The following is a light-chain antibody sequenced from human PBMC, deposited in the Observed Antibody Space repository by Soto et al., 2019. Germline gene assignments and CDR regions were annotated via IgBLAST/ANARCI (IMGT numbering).Light chain of an antibody. CDR2: GAS. J-gene: IGKJ1*01. CDR1: QSISSKY. V-gene: IGKV3-20*01. Sequence: EIVLTQSPGTLSLSPGERATLSCRASQSISSKYLAWYQQKPGQAPRLLIYGASSRATGIPDRFSGSGSGTDFTLTISRLEPEDFAVYYCQQYGTSPPWTFGQGTTVEIK. CDR3: QQYGTSPPWT.